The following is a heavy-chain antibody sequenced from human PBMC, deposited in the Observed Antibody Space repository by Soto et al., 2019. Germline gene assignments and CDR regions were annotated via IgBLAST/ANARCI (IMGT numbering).Heavy chain of an antibody. D-gene: IGHD3-3*01. V-gene: IGHV1-8*01. CDR2: MNPNSGNT. Sequence: ASVKVSCKASGYTFTSYDINWVRQATGQGLEWMGWMNPNSGNTGYAQKFQGRVTMTRNTSISTAYMELSSLRSEDTAVYYCARGRGIFGVVTTTPNYYYYYCMDVWGQGTTVTVSS. CDR3: ARGRGIFGVVTTTPNYYYYYCMDV. CDR1: GYTFTSYD. J-gene: IGHJ6*02.